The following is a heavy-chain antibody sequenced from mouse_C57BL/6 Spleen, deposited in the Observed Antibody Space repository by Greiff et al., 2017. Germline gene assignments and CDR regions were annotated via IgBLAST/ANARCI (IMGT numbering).Heavy chain of an antibody. V-gene: IGHV1-54*01. CDR3: ARYDYDDVPFAY. J-gene: IGHJ3*01. D-gene: IGHD2-4*01. CDR1: GYAFTNYL. CDR2: INPGSGGT. Sequence: QVQLQQSGAELVRPGPSVKVSCKASGYAFTNYLIEWVKQRPGQGLEWIGVINPGSGGTNYNEKFKGKATLTADKSSSTAYMQLSSLTSEDSAVYFCARYDYDDVPFAYWGQGTLVTVSA.